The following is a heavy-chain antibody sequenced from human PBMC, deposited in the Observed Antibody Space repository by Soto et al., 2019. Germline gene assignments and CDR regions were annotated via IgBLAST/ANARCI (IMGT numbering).Heavy chain of an antibody. D-gene: IGHD6-6*01. J-gene: IGHJ4*02. CDR1: GGSVSSCCNY. CDR3: TRGLSSPSATGI. V-gene: IGHV4-39*01. Sequence: WETLSLTCTVSGGSVSSCCNYWGWVRQPPGKGLEWIGSIHNSGSTSYNPSLKSRVTISVDTPKNQFSLNLTSVTAADTAVYYCTRGLSSPSATGIRGQGTLVTVSS. CDR2: IHNSGST.